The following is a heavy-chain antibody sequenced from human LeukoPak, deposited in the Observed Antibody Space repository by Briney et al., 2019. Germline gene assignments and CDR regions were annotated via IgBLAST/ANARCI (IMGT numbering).Heavy chain of an antibody. Sequence: GRSLRLSCAASGFTFSSHAMHWVRQAPGKGLEWVAFISYDGSIKYYADSVKGRFTISRDNSKNTVYLQMNSLRAEDTAVYYCVKVEGNSGSYYPLDYWGQGTLVTVSS. CDR1: GFTFSSHA. CDR2: ISYDGSIK. CDR3: VKVEGNSGSYYPLDY. J-gene: IGHJ4*02. D-gene: IGHD1-26*01. V-gene: IGHV3-30-3*01.